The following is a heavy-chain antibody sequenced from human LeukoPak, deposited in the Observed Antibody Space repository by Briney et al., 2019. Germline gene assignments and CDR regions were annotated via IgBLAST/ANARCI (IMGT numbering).Heavy chain of an antibody. CDR1: GYTFSNYA. V-gene: IGHV1-18*01. D-gene: IGHD3-16*02. CDR2: ISAYNGNT. Sequence: ASVKVSCKASGYTFSNYAISWVRQAPGQGLEWMGWISAYNGNTNYAQNVQGRVTMTTDTSTSTAYMELSSLRSEDTAVYYCARTMITFGGVIAPPPALDYWGQGTLVTVSS. J-gene: IGHJ4*02. CDR3: ARTMITFGGVIAPPPALDY.